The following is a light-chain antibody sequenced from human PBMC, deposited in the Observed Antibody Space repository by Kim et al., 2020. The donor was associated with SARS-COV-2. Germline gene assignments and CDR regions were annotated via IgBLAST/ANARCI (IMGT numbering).Light chain of an antibody. CDR3: QKYNSAPWT. V-gene: IGKV1-27*01. J-gene: IGKJ1*01. CDR1: QDIKNY. CDR2: AAS. Sequence: ASVGDRVTLTCRASQDIKNYLAWYRQKPGEVPEVLIYAASILQSGVPSRISGSGSGTDFTLTINSLQPEDVATYYCQKYNSAPWTFGQGTKVDIK.